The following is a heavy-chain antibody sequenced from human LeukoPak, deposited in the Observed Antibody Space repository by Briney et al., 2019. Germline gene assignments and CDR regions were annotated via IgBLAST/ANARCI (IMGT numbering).Heavy chain of an antibody. J-gene: IGHJ4*02. V-gene: IGHV4-34*01. CDR3: ARVPPTVYNVAYYFDT. CDR1: ALPFSVYS. D-gene: IGHD2-8*01. Sequence: PSETLSLTCAVFALPFSVYSWRWVRQSPERGLEWNGEINDRGHTNYNSSLKSRVALSVDPSKKQLFLKLTSVTAADTAIYFCARVPPTVYNVAYYFDTWGQGTLVTVSS. CDR2: INDRGHT.